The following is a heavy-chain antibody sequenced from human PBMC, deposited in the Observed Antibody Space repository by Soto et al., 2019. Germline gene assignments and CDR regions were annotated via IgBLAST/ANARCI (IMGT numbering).Heavy chain of an antibody. CDR3: ARDGYSTRPFDY. Sequence: GGSLRLSCAASGFTVSSNYMSWVRQAPGKGLEWVSVIYSGGSTYYADSVKGRFTISRDNSKNTLYLQMNSLGAEDTAVYYCARDGYSTRPFDYWGQGTLVTVSS. CDR2: IYSGGST. J-gene: IGHJ4*02. CDR1: GFTVSSNY. D-gene: IGHD2-2*01. V-gene: IGHV3-53*01.